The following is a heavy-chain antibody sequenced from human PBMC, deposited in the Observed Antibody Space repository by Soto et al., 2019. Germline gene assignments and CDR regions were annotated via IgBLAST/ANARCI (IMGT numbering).Heavy chain of an antibody. CDR3: VCGGNFFVY. CDR2: LDQDGSER. J-gene: IGHJ4*02. V-gene: IGHV3-7*01. D-gene: IGHD3-16*01. CDR1: GFTFSTYW. Sequence: EVQLVESGGGLVQPGLSLRLSCAASGFTFSTYWMTWVRRPPGKGLEWVANLDQDGSERYYVDSVRGRFTISGDNAKNSLYLQMNSLRAEDTAVYYCVCGGNFFVYWGQGTLVTVS.